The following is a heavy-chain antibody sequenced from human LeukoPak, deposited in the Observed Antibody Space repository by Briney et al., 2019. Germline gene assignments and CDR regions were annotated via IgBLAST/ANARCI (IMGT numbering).Heavy chain of an antibody. CDR2: IWYDGSNK. D-gene: IGHD5-12*01. CDR1: GFTLSSYG. J-gene: IGHJ4*02. CDR3: ARGDSGYDFLDY. V-gene: IGHV3-33*01. Sequence: GGSLRLSCAASGFTLSSYGMHWVRQAPGKGLEWVAVIWYDGSNKYYADSVKGRFTISRDNSKNTLYLQMNSLRAEDTAVYYCARGDSGYDFLDYWGQGTLVTVSS.